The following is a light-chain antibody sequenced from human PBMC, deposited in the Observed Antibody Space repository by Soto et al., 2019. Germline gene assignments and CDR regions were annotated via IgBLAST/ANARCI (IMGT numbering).Light chain of an antibody. J-gene: IGKJ2*01. CDR2: LGS. V-gene: IGKV2-28*01. Sequence: DIVMTQSPLSLPVTPGEPASISCRSSQSLLYSNGYNYLDWYLQKPGQSPQLLIFLGSNRASGVPDRLSGSGSGSDFTLKISRVEAEDVGVYYCMQALQTPPTFGQGTKLEIK. CDR3: MQALQTPPT. CDR1: QSLLYSNGYNY.